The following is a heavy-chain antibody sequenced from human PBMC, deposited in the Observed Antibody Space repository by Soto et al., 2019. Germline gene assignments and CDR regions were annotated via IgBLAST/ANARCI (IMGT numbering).Heavy chain of an antibody. D-gene: IGHD3-3*02. CDR2: IYYTGTT. CDR3: AGGVVMFGSNHFDS. J-gene: IGHJ4*02. V-gene: IGHV4-59*01. CDR1: GTSIRGYY. Sequence: PSETLSLTCSVSGTSIRGYYWTWIRQPPGKGLEWIGYIYYTGTTKYNPSLKSRVTISVDTSKNQFSLRLNSVTAADTAVFFCAGGVVMFGSNHFDSWGQGALVTVS.